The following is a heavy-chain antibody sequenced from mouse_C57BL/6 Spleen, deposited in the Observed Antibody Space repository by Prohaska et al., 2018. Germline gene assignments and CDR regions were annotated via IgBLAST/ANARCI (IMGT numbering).Heavy chain of an antibody. Sequence: QSHGKSLEWIGDINPNNGGTIYNQKFKGKATLTVDKSSSTAYMELRSLTSEDTAGYYCARSRVTTVVATEDYFDYWGQGTTLTVSS. CDR2: INPNNGGT. J-gene: IGHJ2*01. D-gene: IGHD1-1*01. CDR3: ARSRVTTVVATEDYFDY. V-gene: IGHV1-18*01.